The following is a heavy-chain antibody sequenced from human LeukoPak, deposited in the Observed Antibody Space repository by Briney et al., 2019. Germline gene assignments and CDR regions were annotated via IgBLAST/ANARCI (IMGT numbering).Heavy chain of an antibody. CDR3: ARLHLGFRFHY. J-gene: IGHJ4*02. CDR1: GGSISSSSYY. CDR2: IYYSGST. D-gene: IGHD5-12*01. Sequence: PSETLSLTCTVSGGSISSSSYYWGWIRQPPGKGLEWIGSIYYSGSTYYNPSLKSRVTISVDTSKNQFSLKLSSVTAADTAVYYCARLHLGFRFHYWGQGTLVTVSS. V-gene: IGHV4-39*01.